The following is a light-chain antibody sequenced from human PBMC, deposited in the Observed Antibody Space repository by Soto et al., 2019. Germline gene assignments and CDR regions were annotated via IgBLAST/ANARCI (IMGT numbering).Light chain of an antibody. J-gene: IGKJ4*01. Sequence: EIVLTQSPGTLPLSPGERTTLSCRASQSVSSNYLAWYQQKPGQAPRLLIYGPSIRATGIPARVSGSGSGTAFTLTTSTLEPADLAVYHCHQYGSSPLTFGGGAKVVIK. V-gene: IGKV3-20*01. CDR1: QSVSSNY. CDR2: GPS. CDR3: HQYGSSPLT.